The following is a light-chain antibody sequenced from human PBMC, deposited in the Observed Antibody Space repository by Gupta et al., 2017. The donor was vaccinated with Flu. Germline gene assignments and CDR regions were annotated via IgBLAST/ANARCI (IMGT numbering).Light chain of an antibody. Sequence: DVVMSQSPLSLSVTLGQAASISCRSSQSLVYKNGITYLTWLQQRPGQSPRRIIYEGSKRDSGVPDRFSGSGEGTDFTLKSSGGEDEDGGGYYCMRGKHPWTFGQGTRLEI. J-gene: IGKJ2*02. CDR3: MRGKHPWT. CDR1: QSLVYKNGITY. V-gene: IGKV2-30*01. CDR2: EGS.